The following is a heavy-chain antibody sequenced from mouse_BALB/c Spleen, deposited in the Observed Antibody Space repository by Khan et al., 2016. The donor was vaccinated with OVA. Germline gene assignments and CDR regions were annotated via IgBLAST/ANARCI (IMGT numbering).Heavy chain of an antibody. CDR2: IFPGDGTT. V-gene: IGHV1-85*01. Sequence: QVQLQQSGAEVVKSGASVKLSCKASGYTFTSYDVNWVRQRPEQGLEWIGWIFPGDGTTKYNEKFKGKATLTTDKSSSTAYIQLSRLTSEDSAVNFCARRRGSLDYWGQGTSVTVSS. CDR1: GYTFTSYD. CDR3: ARRRGSLDY. J-gene: IGHJ4*01.